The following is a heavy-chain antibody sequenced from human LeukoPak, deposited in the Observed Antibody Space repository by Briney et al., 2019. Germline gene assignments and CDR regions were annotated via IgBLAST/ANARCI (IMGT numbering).Heavy chain of an antibody. D-gene: IGHD3-16*02. CDR2: ISGSGGST. V-gene: IGHV3-23*01. Sequence: PGGSLRLSCAASGFTFSSYAMSWVRQAPGKGLEWVSAISGSGGSTYYADSVKGRFTISRDNSKNTLYLQMNSLKTEDTAVYYCTTIMITFGGVIEDYWGQGTLVTVSS. CDR3: TTIMITFGGVIEDY. J-gene: IGHJ4*02. CDR1: GFTFSSYA.